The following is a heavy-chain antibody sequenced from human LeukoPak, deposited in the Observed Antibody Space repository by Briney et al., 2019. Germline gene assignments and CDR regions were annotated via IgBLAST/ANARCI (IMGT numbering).Heavy chain of an antibody. CDR1: GFSFSDYY. CDR3: ARGYSYGYRIDY. D-gene: IGHD5-18*01. Sequence: GGSLRLSCAASGFSFSDYYMSWIRQAPGKGLEWVSYMSSSGDTIYYADSVKGRFTISRDNAKNSLFLQMNSLRAEDRAVYYCARGYSYGYRIDYWGQGTLVTVSS. V-gene: IGHV3-11*04. CDR2: MSSSGDTI. J-gene: IGHJ4*02.